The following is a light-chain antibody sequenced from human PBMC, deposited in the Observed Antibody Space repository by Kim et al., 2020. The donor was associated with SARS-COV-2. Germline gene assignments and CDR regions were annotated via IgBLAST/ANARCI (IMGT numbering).Light chain of an antibody. J-gene: IGLJ2*01. CDR2: YDS. CDR1: KIEVKS. V-gene: IGLV3-21*04. Sequence: GKTGRVTCGGNKIEVKSGHWYQQKPGQAPVLVIYYDSDRPSGIPERFSGSNSGNTATLTISRVEAGDEADYYCQVWDSSSDHPRVVFGGGTQLTVL. CDR3: QVWDSSSDHPRVV.